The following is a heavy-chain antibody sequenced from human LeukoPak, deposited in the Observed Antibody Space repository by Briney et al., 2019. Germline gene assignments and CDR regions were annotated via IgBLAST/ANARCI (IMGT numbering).Heavy chain of an antibody. CDR2: MYYSGNT. CDR1: VDSISGYY. V-gene: IGHV4-59*01. CDR3: ARGKYYFDY. Sequence: SETLSLTCTVSVDSISGYYWSWIRQPPGKGLEWIGYMYYSGNTNYDPSLKSRLTTSLDTSKNQFSLKLSSVTAADTAVYYCARGKYYFDYWGQGTLVTVSS. J-gene: IGHJ4*02.